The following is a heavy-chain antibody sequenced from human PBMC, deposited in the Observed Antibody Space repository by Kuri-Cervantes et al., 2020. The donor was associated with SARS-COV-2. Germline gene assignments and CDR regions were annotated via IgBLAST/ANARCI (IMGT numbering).Heavy chain of an antibody. CDR3: ARASTSFDD. D-gene: IGHD4-11*01. Sequence: SEIRSLTCSVSGGSINSYDWSWIRQAPGKRLEWLGHVYYDGTTNYNPSLKRRATISLATSKSQFFLQLDSVTAADTAVYFCARASTSFDDWGQGTPVTVSS. CDR2: VYYDGTT. CDR1: GGSINSYD. V-gene: IGHV4-59*01. J-gene: IGHJ4*02.